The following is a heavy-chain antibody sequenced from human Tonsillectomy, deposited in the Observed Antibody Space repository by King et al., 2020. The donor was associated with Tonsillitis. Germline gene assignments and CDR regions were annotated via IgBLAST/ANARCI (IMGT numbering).Heavy chain of an antibody. V-gene: IGHV3-9*01. CDR1: GFAFDKYV. Sequence: VQLVESGGGLVQPGRSLRLSCAASGFAFDKYVMHWVRQAPGKGLEWVSAITWNSGRIVYADSVKGRFTISRDNTKNSLYLQMNSPRPEDTAFYYCAKDTGSSDYFYYFDYWGQGTLVTVSS. J-gene: IGHJ4*02. CDR2: ITWNSGRI. CDR3: AKDTGSSDYFYYFDY. D-gene: IGHD3-22*01.